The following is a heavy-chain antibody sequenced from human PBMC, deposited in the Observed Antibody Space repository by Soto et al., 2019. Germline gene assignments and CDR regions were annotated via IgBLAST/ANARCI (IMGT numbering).Heavy chain of an antibody. CDR1: GFTFSNAW. D-gene: IGHD6-19*01. J-gene: IGHJ4*02. CDR3: TTDEGRSGWY. CDR2: IKRKAEGGTT. Sequence: EVQLVESGGGLVKPGGSLRLSCVVSGFTFSNAWMNWVRQAPGKGLEWVGRIKRKAEGGTTDYPAPVKGRFTISRDDSNNTLYLQMSSLNTEDTAVYYCTTDEGRSGWYWGQGTLVTVSS. V-gene: IGHV3-15*01.